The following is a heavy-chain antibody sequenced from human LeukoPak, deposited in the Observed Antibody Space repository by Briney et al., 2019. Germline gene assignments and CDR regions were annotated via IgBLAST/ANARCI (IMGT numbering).Heavy chain of an antibody. CDR3: ARDRAFKAFDY. J-gene: IGHJ4*02. CDR2: ITPNASET. Sequence: RGSLRLSCSASGFTFTTSWMNWVRQAPGKGLEWLASITPNASETYYVDSVRGRFTISRDDDKNSVYLQMNSLRAEDTAVYFCARDRAFKAFDYWGQGNLVSVSS. V-gene: IGHV3-7*01. CDR1: GFTFTTSW.